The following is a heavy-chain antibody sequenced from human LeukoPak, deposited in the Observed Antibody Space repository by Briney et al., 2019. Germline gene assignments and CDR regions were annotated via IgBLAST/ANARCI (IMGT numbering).Heavy chain of an antibody. CDR1: GYTFTSYY. CDR2: ISAYNGNT. J-gene: IGHJ5*02. V-gene: IGHV1-18*04. CDR3: ARWPPDGWFDP. Sequence: VASVKVSCKASGYTFTSYYMHWVRQAPGQGLEWMGWISAYNGNTNYAQKLQGRVTMTTDTSTSTAYMELRSLRSDDTAVYYCARWPPDGWFDPWGQGTLVTVSS.